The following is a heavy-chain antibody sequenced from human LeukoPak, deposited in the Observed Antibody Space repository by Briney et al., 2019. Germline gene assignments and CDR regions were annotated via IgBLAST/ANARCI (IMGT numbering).Heavy chain of an antibody. CDR2: ISGSGGST. V-gene: IGHV3-23*01. CDR3: AKGLRIAVAGTTFGY. J-gene: IGHJ4*02. D-gene: IGHD6-19*01. CDR1: GFTVSSNY. Sequence: GGSLRLSCAASGFTVSSNYMSWVRQAPGKGLEWVSAISGSGGSTYYADSVKGRFTISRDNSKNTLYLQMNSLRAEDTAVYYCAKGLRIAVAGTTFGYWGQGTLVTVSS.